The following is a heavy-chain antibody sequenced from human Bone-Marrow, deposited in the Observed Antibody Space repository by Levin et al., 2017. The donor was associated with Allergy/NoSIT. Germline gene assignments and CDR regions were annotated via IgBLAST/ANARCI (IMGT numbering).Heavy chain of an antibody. V-gene: IGHV3-23*01. CDR2: ITGSGGAT. CDR1: GLTFSSYA. D-gene: IGHD3-22*01. CDR3: AKASGSSGYYELPLDY. Sequence: GESLKISCAASGLTFSSYAMSWVRRGPGKGLEWVSGITGSGGATYFADSVKGRFTISRDNSKNTLYLQMSSLRVEDTAVYYCAKASGSSGYYELPLDYWGQGTLVTVSS. J-gene: IGHJ4*02.